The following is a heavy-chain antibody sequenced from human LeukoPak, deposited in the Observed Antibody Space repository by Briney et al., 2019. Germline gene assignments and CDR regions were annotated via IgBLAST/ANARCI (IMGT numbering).Heavy chain of an antibody. CDR2: IKRKSDGGTT. CDR1: GFTFTNTW. Sequence: PGGSLRLSCAASGFTFTNTWMTWVRQAPGKGLEWVGRIKRKSDGGTTEYADPVKGRFTISRDDSKNTLYLQMNSLKTEDTAMYYCTIGVYWGQGTLVTVSS. CDR3: TIGVY. V-gene: IGHV3-15*01. J-gene: IGHJ4*02.